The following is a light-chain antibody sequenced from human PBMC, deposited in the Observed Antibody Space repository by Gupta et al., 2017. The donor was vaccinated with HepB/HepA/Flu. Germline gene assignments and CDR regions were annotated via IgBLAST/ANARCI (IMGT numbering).Light chain of an antibody. V-gene: IGKV1-33*01. Sequence: DTQMTQSPSSLSASVGDRVTITCQASQDISNYLNWYQQKPGKAPKLLIYDASNLETGVPSRFSGSGSGTDFTFTISSLQPEDIATYYCQQYDNLPPLFTFGPGTKVDIK. CDR3: QQYDNLPPLFT. J-gene: IGKJ3*01. CDR2: DAS. CDR1: QDISNY.